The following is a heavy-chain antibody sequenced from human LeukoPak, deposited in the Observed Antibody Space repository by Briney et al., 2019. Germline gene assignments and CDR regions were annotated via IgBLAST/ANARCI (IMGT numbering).Heavy chain of an antibody. Sequence: PSETLSLTCAVYGGSFSGYYWSWIRQPPGKGLEWIGEINHSGSTSYNPSLKSRVTISVDSSKNQFSLKLTSVTAADTAVYYCARGSQYYYDSAGYYSHDYWGQGTLVTVSS. CDR2: INHSGST. CDR1: GGSFSGYY. J-gene: IGHJ4*02. D-gene: IGHD3-22*01. CDR3: ARGSQYYYDSAGYYSHDY. V-gene: IGHV4-34*01.